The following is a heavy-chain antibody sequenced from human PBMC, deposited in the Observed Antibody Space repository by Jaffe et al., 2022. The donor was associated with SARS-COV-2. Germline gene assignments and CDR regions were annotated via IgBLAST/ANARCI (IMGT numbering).Heavy chain of an antibody. V-gene: IGHV3-23*04. Sequence: EVQLVESGGGLVQPGESLRLSCAASGFAFNMYGMPWVRQAPGKGLEWVSTISHTGDITYYADSVKGRFTISRDNSKNTLYLQMDSLRAEDTAIYYCAKYETRAGRINAVFDYWGQGTLVTVSS. D-gene: IGHD6-13*01. J-gene: IGHJ4*02. CDR3: AKYETRAGRINAVFDY. CDR1: GFAFNMYG. CDR2: ISHTGDIT.